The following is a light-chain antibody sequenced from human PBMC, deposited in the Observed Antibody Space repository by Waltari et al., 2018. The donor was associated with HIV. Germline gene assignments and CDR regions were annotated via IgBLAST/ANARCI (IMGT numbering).Light chain of an antibody. J-gene: IGLJ3*02. V-gene: IGLV1-44*01. CDR1: SSNIGRNT. Sequence: QSVLTQPPLASGPPGQRVTMSCSGSSSNIGRNTVNWYQQLPGTAPKLLIFSDTKLPAGVPDRFSGSKSGTSASLAISGLQSEDEGDYYCAAWDDSLNGHWVFGGGTRVTVL. CDR3: AAWDDSLNGHWV. CDR2: SDT.